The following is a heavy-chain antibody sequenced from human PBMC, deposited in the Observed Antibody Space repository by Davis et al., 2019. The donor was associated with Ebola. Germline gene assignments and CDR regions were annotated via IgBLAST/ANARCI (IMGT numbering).Heavy chain of an antibody. CDR3: ASRGIILGGGNSGAFDI. D-gene: IGHD4-23*01. Sequence: PGGSLRLSCAASGFTFSDYYMSWIRQAPGKGLEWVSYISSSSSYTNYADSVKGRFTISRDNAKNSLYLQMNSLRAEDTAVYYCASRGIILGGGNSGAFDIWGQGTMVTVSS. CDR2: ISSSSSYT. V-gene: IGHV3-11*06. J-gene: IGHJ3*02. CDR1: GFTFSDYY.